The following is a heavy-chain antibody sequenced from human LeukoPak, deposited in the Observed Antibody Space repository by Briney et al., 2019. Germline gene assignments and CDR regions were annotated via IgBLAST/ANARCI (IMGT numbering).Heavy chain of an antibody. J-gene: IGHJ4*02. Sequence: ASVKVSCKASGYTFTSYGISWVRQAPGQGLEWMGWISAYNGNTNYAQKLQGRVTMTTDTSTSTAYMELRSLRSDDTAIYYCAKGRFIGNYYPFGNWGQGTLVTVSS. CDR2: ISAYNGNT. CDR1: GYTFTSYG. D-gene: IGHD1-26*01. CDR3: AKGRFIGNYYPFGN. V-gene: IGHV1-18*01.